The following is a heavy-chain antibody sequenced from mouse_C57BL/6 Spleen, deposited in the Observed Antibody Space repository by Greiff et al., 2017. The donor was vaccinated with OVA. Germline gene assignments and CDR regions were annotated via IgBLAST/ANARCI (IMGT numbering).Heavy chain of an antibody. CDR3: ARSLRGAMDY. Sequence: EVQVVESGGGLVKPGGSLKLSCAASGFTFSDYGMHWVRQAPEKGLEWVAYISSGSSTIYYADTVKGRFTISRDNAKNTLFRQMTSLRSEDTDMYYCARSLRGAMDYWGQGTSVTVSS. CDR2: ISSGSSTI. V-gene: IGHV5-17*01. J-gene: IGHJ4*01. CDR1: GFTFSDYG.